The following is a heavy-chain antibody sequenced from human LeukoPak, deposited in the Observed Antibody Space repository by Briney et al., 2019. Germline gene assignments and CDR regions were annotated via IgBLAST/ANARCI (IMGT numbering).Heavy chain of an antibody. CDR3: ATEQLWYPRTTIYYGMDV. Sequence: PSETLSLTCTVSGGSISSSSYYWGWIRQPPGKGLEWIGSIYYSGSTYYNPSLKSRVTISVDTSKNQFSLKLSSVTAADTAVYYCATEQLWYPRTTIYYGMDVWGQGTTVTVSS. V-gene: IGHV4-39*07. J-gene: IGHJ6*02. CDR1: GGSISSSSYY. CDR2: IYYSGST. D-gene: IGHD5-18*01.